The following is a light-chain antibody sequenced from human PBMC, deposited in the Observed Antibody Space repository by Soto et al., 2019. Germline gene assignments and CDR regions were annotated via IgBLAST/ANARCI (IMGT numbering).Light chain of an antibody. Sequence: QSDLNQPASVSGSPGQSITISCTGTSSDVGGYNYVSWYQQHPGKAPKLMIYEVSYRPSGVSDRFSGSKSGNTASLTISGLQAEDEADYYCSSFTGTTTLDVFGTGTKLTVL. V-gene: IGLV2-14*01. CDR1: SSDVGGYNY. CDR2: EVS. J-gene: IGLJ1*01. CDR3: SSFTGTTTLDV.